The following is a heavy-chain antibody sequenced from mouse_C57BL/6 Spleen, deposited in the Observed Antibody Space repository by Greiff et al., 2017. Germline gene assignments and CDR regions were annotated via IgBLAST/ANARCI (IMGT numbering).Heavy chain of an antibody. CDR2: ILPGTGCT. D-gene: IGHD1-1*01. V-gene: IGHV1-9*01. Sequence: QVQLQQSGAELMKPGASVKLSCKATGYTFTGYWIAWVQQRPGPGLEWIGEILPGTGCTHYNEKFKGKATFTADTSSNTAYMQLSSRTTEDSAIYYGARLSITTVVAGDYWGQGTTLTVSS. CDR3: ARLSITTVVAGDY. J-gene: IGHJ2*01. CDR1: GYTFTGYW.